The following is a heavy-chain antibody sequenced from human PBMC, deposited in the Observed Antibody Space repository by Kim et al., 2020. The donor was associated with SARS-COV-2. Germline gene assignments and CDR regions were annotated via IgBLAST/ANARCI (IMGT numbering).Heavy chain of an antibody. CDR2: LNQDGSDK. CDR1: GFTFSDYW. Sequence: GGSLRLSCAASGFTFSDYWMRWVRHSPGKGLEWVADLNQDGSDKHYMESVKGRFTISRDNAKNSLFLQMDSLRAKDAALYYCARGGSYSFEYWSQGTLVTVSS. J-gene: IGHJ4*02. D-gene: IGHD6-13*01. CDR3: ARGGSYSFEY. V-gene: IGHV3-7*01.